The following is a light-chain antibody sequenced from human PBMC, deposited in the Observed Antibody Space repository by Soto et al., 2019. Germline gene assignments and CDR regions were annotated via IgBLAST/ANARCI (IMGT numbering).Light chain of an antibody. V-gene: IGLV1-40*01. CDR3: QPYDSSLSGVV. CDR1: SSNIGAGYD. Sequence: QSVLTQPPSVSGAPGQRVTISCTGSSSNIGAGYDVHWYQQLPGTAPKLLIYGNSNRPSGVPDRFSGSKSGTSASLAITGLQAEDEADYYCQPYDSSLSGVVFGGGPKLTVL. CDR2: GNS. J-gene: IGLJ2*01.